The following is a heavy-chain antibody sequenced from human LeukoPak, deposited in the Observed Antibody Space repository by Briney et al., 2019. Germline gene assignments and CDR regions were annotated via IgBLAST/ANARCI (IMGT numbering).Heavy chain of an antibody. Sequence: GGSLRLSCAASGFTFSDYYMNWIRQAPGKGLEWVSYISNAGSAMYYADSVKGRFAISRDNAKNSLYLQMNSLRAEDTAIYYCASDSSGYFGPWGPGTLVTVSS. CDR2: ISNAGSAM. J-gene: IGHJ5*02. V-gene: IGHV3-11*01. CDR3: ASDSSGYFGP. CDR1: GFTFSDYY. D-gene: IGHD3-22*01.